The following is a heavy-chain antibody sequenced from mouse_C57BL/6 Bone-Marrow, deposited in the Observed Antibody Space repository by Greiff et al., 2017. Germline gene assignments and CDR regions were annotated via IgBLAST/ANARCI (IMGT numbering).Heavy chain of an antibody. D-gene: IGHD1-1*01. CDR1: GYTFTSYD. Sequence: QVQLQQSGPELVKPGASVKLSCKASGYTFTSYDINWVKQRPGQGLEWIGWIYPRDGSTKYNEKFKGKATLTVDTSSSAAYMELHSLTLEDSAVYFCARDYGSSYWYFDVWGTGTTVTVSS. J-gene: IGHJ1*03. CDR3: ARDYGSSYWYFDV. V-gene: IGHV1-85*01. CDR2: IYPRDGST.